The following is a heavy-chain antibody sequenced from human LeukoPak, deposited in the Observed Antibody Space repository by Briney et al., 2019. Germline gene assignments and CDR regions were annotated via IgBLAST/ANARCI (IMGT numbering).Heavy chain of an antibody. D-gene: IGHD3-10*01. J-gene: IGHJ5*02. V-gene: IGHV4-30-2*01. Sequence: PSQTLSLTCTVSGGSTSSGGYYWSWIRQPPGKGLEWIGYIYHSGSTYYNPSLKSRVTISVDRSKNQFSLKLSSVTAADTAVYYCARGAMVRGVMRRGYNWFDPWGQGTLVTVSS. CDR3: ARGAMVRGVMRRGYNWFDP. CDR1: GGSTSSGGYY. CDR2: IYHSGST.